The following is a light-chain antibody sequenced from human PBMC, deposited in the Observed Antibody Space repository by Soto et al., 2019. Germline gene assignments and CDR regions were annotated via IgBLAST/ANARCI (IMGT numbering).Light chain of an antibody. CDR2: DVS. J-gene: IGLJ1*01. Sequence: QSVLTQPASVSGSPGQSIPISCTGNSSDVGGYNYVSWYQQHPGKAPKLMIHDVSKRPSRVSNRYSGSKSGNTASLTISGLQAEDEADYYCSSYTSSSTLGYVFGTGTKVTVL. V-gene: IGLV2-14*01. CDR3: SSYTSSSTLGYV. CDR1: SSDVGGYNY.